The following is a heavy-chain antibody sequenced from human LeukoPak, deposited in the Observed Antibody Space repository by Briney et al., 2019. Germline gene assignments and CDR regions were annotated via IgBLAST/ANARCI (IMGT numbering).Heavy chain of an antibody. CDR2: INRRGHT. Sequence: GGSLRLSCAASGFTFDRFTIHWVRQTPGKGLEWVSLINRRGHTFYADSVKGRFTISRDNSRNSAFLQMNSLRPEDPALYHFAKEVDFPSGFLFFHSWGQGTLVTVSS. V-gene: IGHV3-43*01. CDR3: AKEVDFPSGFLFFHS. D-gene: IGHD3-3*01. J-gene: IGHJ4*02. CDR1: GFTFDRFT.